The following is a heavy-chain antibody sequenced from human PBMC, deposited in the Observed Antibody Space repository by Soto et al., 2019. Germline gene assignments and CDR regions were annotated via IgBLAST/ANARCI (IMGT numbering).Heavy chain of an antibody. CDR3: ARERCSGGSCPPSYFDY. Sequence: SVKVSCKASGGTFSSYAISWVRQAPGQGLEWMGGIIPIFGTANYAQKFQGRVTITADESTSTAYMELSSLRSEDTAVYYCARERCSGGSCPPSYFDYWGQGTLVTVSS. D-gene: IGHD2-15*01. J-gene: IGHJ4*02. V-gene: IGHV1-69*13. CDR2: IIPIFGTA. CDR1: GGTFSSYA.